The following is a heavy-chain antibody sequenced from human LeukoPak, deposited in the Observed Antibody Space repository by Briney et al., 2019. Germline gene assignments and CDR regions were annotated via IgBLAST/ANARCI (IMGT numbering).Heavy chain of an antibody. CDR1: GFTFSSHS. Sequence: GGSLRLSCAASGFTFSSHSMNWVRQAPGKGLEWVSSISSSSNYIYYADSVKGRFTISRDNAKNSLYLQMNSLRAEDTAVYYCARERAIILFGAFDIWGQGTMVTVSS. V-gene: IGHV3-21*01. CDR2: ISSSSNYI. CDR3: ARERAIILFGAFDI. J-gene: IGHJ3*02. D-gene: IGHD3-3*01.